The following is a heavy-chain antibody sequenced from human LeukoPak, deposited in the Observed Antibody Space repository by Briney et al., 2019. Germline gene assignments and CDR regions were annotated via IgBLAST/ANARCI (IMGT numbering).Heavy chain of an antibody. V-gene: IGHV4-34*01. Sequence: PSETLSLTCAVYGGSFSGYYWSWIRQPPGKGLEWIGEINHSGSTNYNPSLKSRVTISVDTSKNQFSLKLSSVTAADTAVYYCARFARRSWFDPWGQGTLVTVSS. J-gene: IGHJ5*02. CDR3: ARFARRSWFDP. CDR1: GGSFSGYY. CDR2: INHSGST.